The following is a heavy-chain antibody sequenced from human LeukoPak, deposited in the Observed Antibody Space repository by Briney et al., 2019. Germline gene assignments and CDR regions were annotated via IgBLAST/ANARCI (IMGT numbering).Heavy chain of an antibody. CDR3: ARVSLAAAGTEPFDY. CDR2: IYYSGST. V-gene: IGHV4-59*11. Sequence: SETLSLTCTVSGGSISSHYWSWIRQPPGKGLEWIGYIYYSGSTNYNPSLKSRVTISVDTSKNQFSLKLSSVTAADTAVYYCARVSLAAAGTEPFDYWGQGTLVTVSS. J-gene: IGHJ4*02. CDR1: GGSISSHY. D-gene: IGHD6-13*01.